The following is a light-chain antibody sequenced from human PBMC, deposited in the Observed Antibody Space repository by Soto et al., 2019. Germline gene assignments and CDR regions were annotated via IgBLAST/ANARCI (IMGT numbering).Light chain of an antibody. CDR1: ERIYSAY. V-gene: IGKV3-20*01. CDR3: QQYGYSPIT. J-gene: IGKJ5*01. CDR2: GAS. Sequence: EVVLTQSPGTLSLSRGERATLSCRASERIYSAYLGWYQQKPGQAPRLLIYGASSRATGIPDKFSGSGSGTDFTLTIDGLEPEDFAVYYCQQYGYSPITFGQGTRLEIK.